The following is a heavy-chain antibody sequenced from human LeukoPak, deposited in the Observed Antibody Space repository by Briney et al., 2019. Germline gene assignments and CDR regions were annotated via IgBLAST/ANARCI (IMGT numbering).Heavy chain of an antibody. CDR2: MNPNSGNT. V-gene: IGHV1-8*01. D-gene: IGHD3-3*01. CDR3: ARGILKYDFWSGYSYYFDC. CDR1: GYTFTSYD. Sequence: ASVKVSCKASGYTFTSYDINWVRQATGQGLEWMGWMNPNSGNTGYAQKFQGRVTMTRNTSISTAYMELSSLRSEDTAVYYCARGILKYDFWSGYSYYFDCWGQGTLVTVSS. J-gene: IGHJ4*02.